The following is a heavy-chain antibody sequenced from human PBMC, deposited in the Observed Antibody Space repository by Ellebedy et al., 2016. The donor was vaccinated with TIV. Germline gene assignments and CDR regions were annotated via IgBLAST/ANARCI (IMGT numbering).Heavy chain of an antibody. Sequence: SETLSLTCTVSGYSIGSGYYWGWIRQPPGKGLEWIGSIYHSGSTYYNPSLKSRVTISVDTSKNQFSLKLRSVTAADTAVYYCARDRTGTSFDYWGQGTLVTVSS. CDR2: IYHSGST. J-gene: IGHJ4*02. CDR3: ARDRTGTSFDY. V-gene: IGHV4-38-2*02. CDR1: GYSIGSGYY. D-gene: IGHD1-7*01.